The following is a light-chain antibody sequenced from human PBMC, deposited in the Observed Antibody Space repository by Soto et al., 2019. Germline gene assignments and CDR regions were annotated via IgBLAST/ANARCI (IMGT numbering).Light chain of an antibody. CDR2: DDS. CDR3: QVWDKSTDDYV. V-gene: IGLV3-21*02. J-gene: IGLJ1*01. Sequence: SYELTQPPSVSVAPGQTARITCGGNNIGSTSVHWYQQKSGQAPVLVVYDDSDRPSGIPERFSGSNSGNTATLTISRVEAGDEADYYCQVWDKSTDDYVFGTGTKLTVL. CDR1: NIGSTS.